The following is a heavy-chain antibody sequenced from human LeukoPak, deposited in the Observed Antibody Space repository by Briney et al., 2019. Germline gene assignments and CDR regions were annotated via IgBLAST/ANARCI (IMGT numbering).Heavy chain of an antibody. Sequence: SETLSLTCIVSGGSISSSSHYWGWIRQPPGKGLEWIGSIYYSGSTYYNPSLKSRVTISVDTSKNQFSLKLSSVTAADTAVYYCARDGTGLYYYYMDVWGKGTTVTVSS. D-gene: IGHD1-1*01. J-gene: IGHJ6*03. CDR2: IYYSGST. V-gene: IGHV4-39*07. CDR1: GGSISSSSHY. CDR3: ARDGTGLYYYYMDV.